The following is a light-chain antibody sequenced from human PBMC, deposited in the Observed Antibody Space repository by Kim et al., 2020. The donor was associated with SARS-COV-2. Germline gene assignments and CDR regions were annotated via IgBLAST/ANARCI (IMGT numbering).Light chain of an antibody. CDR2: GAS. V-gene: IGKV3-15*01. Sequence: VSPGERVTISCRTSQSVGNKLAWYQHQPGQAPRLLIYGASTRATGIPARFSGSGSGTEFTLIISSLQFEDFAVYFCQQYDDWRTFGQGTKVDIK. J-gene: IGKJ2*01. CDR1: QSVGNK. CDR3: QQYDDWRT.